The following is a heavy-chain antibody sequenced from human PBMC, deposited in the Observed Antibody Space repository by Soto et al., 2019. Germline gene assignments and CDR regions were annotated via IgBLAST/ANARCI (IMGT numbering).Heavy chain of an antibody. CDR3: ARGRYDFWSGYPYYGMDV. CDR1: GGSVSSGSYY. Sequence: PSETLSLTCIVSGGSVSSGSYYWSWIRQPPGKGLEWIGYIYYSGSTNYNPSLKSRVTISVDTSKNQFSLKLSSVTAADTAVYYCARGRYDFWSGYPYYGMDVWGQGTTVTVSS. CDR2: IYYSGST. V-gene: IGHV4-61*01. J-gene: IGHJ6*02. D-gene: IGHD3-3*01.